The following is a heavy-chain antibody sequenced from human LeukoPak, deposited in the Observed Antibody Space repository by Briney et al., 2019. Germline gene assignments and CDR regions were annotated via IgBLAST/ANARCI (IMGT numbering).Heavy chain of an antibody. Sequence: GGSLRLSCAASGFTFSSYAMTWVRQAPGKGLEWVSGISGSGGSTYYADSVKGRFTISRDNSKDTLYLQMNSLRAEDTAVYYCATEYYYDSSGYYPRNMGYWGQGTLVTVSS. CDR3: ATEYYYDSSGYYPRNMGY. CDR1: GFTFSSYA. V-gene: IGHV3-23*01. D-gene: IGHD3-22*01. CDR2: ISGSGGST. J-gene: IGHJ4*02.